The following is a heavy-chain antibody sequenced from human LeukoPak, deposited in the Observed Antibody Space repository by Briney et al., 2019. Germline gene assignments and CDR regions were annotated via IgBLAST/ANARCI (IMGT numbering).Heavy chain of an antibody. Sequence: PSETLSLTCTVSGDSISSYYWSWIRQPPGKGLEWIGYIYYSGSTNYNPSLKSRVTISVDTSKNQFSLKLSSVTAADTAVYYCARGDNYGMDVWGQGTTVTVSS. CDR1: GDSISSYY. J-gene: IGHJ6*02. CDR3: ARGDNYGMDV. V-gene: IGHV4-59*01. CDR2: IYYSGST.